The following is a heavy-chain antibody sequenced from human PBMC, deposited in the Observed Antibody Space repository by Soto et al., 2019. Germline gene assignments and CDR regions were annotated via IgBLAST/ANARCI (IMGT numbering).Heavy chain of an antibody. V-gene: IGHV1-69*01. CDR2: IIHIFGTA. CDR1: GGTFSSYA. Sequence: QVQLVQSGAEVKKPGSSVKVSCKASGGTFSSYAISWVRQAPGQGLEWMGGIIHIFGTANYAQKFQGRVTITADESTSTAYMELSSQRSEDTAVYYCARGRGYSYGYGDAFDIWGQGTMVTVSS. J-gene: IGHJ3*02. D-gene: IGHD5-18*01. CDR3: ARGRGYSYGYGDAFDI.